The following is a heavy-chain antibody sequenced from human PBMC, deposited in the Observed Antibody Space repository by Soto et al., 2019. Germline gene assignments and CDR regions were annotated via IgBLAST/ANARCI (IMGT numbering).Heavy chain of an antibody. Sequence: QVQLVQSGSEVRKPGASVKVSCKTSGYTITAYAIHWVRQAPGQPLEWMGWINPGTGDTNYSQKVQGRVSLSSDTSASTAYMNLDGLRAYDTAVYFCARADGRWKLLPDWFEPLGQGTLVTVSS. J-gene: IGHJ5*02. D-gene: IGHD1-26*01. CDR1: GYTITAYA. CDR3: ARADGRWKLLPDWFEP. V-gene: IGHV1-3*01. CDR2: INPGTGDT.